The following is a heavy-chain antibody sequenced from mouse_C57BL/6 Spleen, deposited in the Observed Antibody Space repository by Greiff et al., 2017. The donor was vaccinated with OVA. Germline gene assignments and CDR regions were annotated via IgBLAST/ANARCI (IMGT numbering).Heavy chain of an antibody. D-gene: IGHD1-1*01. CDR3: AREVESAYDYGDYDAMDN. Sequence: EVMLVESGGGLVQSGRSLRLSCATSGFTFSDFYMEWVRQAPGKGLEWIAASRNKANDYTTEYSASVKGRFIVSSDTSHSILYLQMNARRAEDTAINYGAREVESAYDYGDYDAMDNGGQGTSGTGAS. CDR2: SRNKANDYTT. J-gene: IGHJ4*01. CDR1: GFTFSDFY. V-gene: IGHV7-1*01.